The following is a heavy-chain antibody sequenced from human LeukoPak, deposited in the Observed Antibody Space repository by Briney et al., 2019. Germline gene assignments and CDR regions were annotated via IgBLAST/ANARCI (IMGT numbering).Heavy chain of an antibody. D-gene: IGHD3-22*01. Sequence: PGGSLRLSCAASGFTFSSYGMHWVRQAPGKGLEWVAVISYDGSNKYYADSVKGRFTISRDNSKNTLYLQMNSLRAEDTAVYYCAKEDSSGYYGVLNYYYYGMDVWGQGTTVTVSS. CDR2: ISYDGSNK. V-gene: IGHV3-30*18. J-gene: IGHJ6*02. CDR1: GFTFSSYG. CDR3: AKEDSSGYYGVLNYYYYGMDV.